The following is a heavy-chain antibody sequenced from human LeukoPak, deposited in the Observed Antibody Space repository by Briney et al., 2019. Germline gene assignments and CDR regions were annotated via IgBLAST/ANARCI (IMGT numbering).Heavy chain of an antibody. Sequence: ASVKVSCKASGYTFTTYGISWVRQAPGKGLEWMGGFDPEDGETIYAQKFQGRVTMTEDTSTDTAYMELSSLRSEDTAVYYCARIILDSGYDFYYFDYWGQGTLVTVSS. CDR3: ARIILDSGYDFYYFDY. V-gene: IGHV1-24*01. CDR2: FDPEDGET. CDR1: GYTFTTYG. D-gene: IGHD5-12*01. J-gene: IGHJ4*02.